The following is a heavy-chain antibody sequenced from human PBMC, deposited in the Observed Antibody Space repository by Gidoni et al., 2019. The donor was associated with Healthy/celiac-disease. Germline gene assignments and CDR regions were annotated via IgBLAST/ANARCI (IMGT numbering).Heavy chain of an antibody. CDR2: IYNSGST. V-gene: IGHV4-61*01. D-gene: IGHD4-17*01. CDR3: ATGDYVYYYHGMDV. CDR1: GGSVSSGSHY. J-gene: IGHJ6*02. Sequence: QVQLQASGPGQAKPSATLSLTCTVSGGSVSSGSHYWSWIRQPPGKGLEWIWYIYNSGSTTYNPSLKSRVTITVYTSKPQFSLKLSSVAAADTAVYYCATGDYVYYYHGMDVWGQGTTVTVSS.